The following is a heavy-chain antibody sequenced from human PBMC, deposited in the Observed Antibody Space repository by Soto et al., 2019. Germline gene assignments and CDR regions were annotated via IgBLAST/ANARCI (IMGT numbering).Heavy chain of an antibody. J-gene: IGHJ5*02. V-gene: IGHV4-30-4*01. CDR1: GGSISSGDYY. CDR2: IYYSGST. CDR3: ARAGIRVLMVYAMNWFDP. D-gene: IGHD2-8*01. Sequence: SETLSLTCTVSGGSISSGDYYWSWIRQPPGKGLEWIGYIYYSGSTYYNPSLKSRVTISVDTSKNQFSLKLSSVTAADTAVYYCARAGIRVLMVYAMNWFDPWGQGTLVTVSS.